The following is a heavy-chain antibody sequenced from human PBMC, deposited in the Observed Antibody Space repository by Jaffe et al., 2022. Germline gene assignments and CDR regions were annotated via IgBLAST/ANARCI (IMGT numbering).Heavy chain of an antibody. V-gene: IGHV3-23*01. CDR2: ITGGGTT. D-gene: IGHD3-10*01. CDR3: AKNKGPGRHHDYSMDV. CDR1: GLPFGNFA. J-gene: IGHJ6*03. Sequence: EVQVLDSGGGLVQPGGSLRLSCAASGLPFGNFAMSWVRQAPGKGLEWVSTITGGGTTFYADSVKGRFITSRDNSKNTLYLQMSSLRADDTAKYYCAKNKGPGRHHDYSMDVWGKGTTVIVSS.